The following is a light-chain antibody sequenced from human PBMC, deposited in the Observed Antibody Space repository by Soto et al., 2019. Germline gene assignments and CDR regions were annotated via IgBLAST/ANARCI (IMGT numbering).Light chain of an antibody. V-gene: IGKV3-15*01. J-gene: IGKJ1*01. CDR2: RAS. Sequence: IVMTQSPATLSVSPGERATLSCRASQNIYSNVAWYQQRPGQAPRILIYRASTRAPGTPARFSGSGSGTEFTLTISSLQSEDFTVYSCLQYHTLWAFGQGTKVDIK. CDR3: LQYHTLWA. CDR1: QNIYSN.